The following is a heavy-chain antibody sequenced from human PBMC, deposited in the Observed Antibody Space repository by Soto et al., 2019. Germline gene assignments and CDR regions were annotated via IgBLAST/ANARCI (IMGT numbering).Heavy chain of an antibody. CDR1: GYNFSNYG. D-gene: IGHD3-10*01. J-gene: IGHJ4*02. V-gene: IGHV5-10-1*01. CDR2: IDPRGSKS. CDR3: ARNRGGTSLAGFEY. Sequence: PGESLKISCKGSGYNFSNYGISWVRQTPGKGLEWMGRIDPRGSKSNFRPSFQGHVTTSADKSITTAYLQWSSLKASDTAMYYCARNRGGTSLAGFEYWGQGTLVTVSS.